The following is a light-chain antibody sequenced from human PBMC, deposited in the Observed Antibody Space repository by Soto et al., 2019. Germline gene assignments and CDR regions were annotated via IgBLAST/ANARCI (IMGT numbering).Light chain of an antibody. CDR1: QALSNY. CDR3: QQYNSYSSWT. CDR2: SAD. V-gene: IGKV1-9*01. Sequence: DIQLTQSPAVLSASVGDPVTIPCGASQALSNYLAWYQQKPGKAPDLLLYSADTLQSGVPSRFSGSGSGTEFTLTISSLQTHDFATYYCQQYNSYSSWTFGQGTKVDIK. J-gene: IGKJ1*01.